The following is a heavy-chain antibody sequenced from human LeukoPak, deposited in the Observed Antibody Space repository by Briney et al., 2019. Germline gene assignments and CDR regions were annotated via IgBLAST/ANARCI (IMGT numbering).Heavy chain of an antibody. CDR1: GGTFSSYA. CDR2: IIPILGVA. CDR3: ARVGNRGYSGYDNYGMDV. V-gene: IGHV1-69*04. Sequence: SVNVSCKASGGTFSSYAIRWVRQAPGQGRAWVGRIIPILGVANYAHKFQGRVTITADKSTSTAYMELSSLRSEDTAVYYCARVGNRGYSGYDNYGMDVWGQGTTVTVSS. D-gene: IGHD5-12*01. J-gene: IGHJ6*02.